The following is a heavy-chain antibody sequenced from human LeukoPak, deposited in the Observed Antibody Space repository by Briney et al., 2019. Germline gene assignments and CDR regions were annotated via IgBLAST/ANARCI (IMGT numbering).Heavy chain of an antibody. CDR2: MNPNSGAT. D-gene: IGHD3-10*01. CDR1: GYTFTSYD. J-gene: IGHJ4*02. Sequence: ASVKVSCKASGYTFTSYDFNWLRQATGQGPEWMGWMNPNSGATGYAQKFQGRITMTRSASINTAYMELTNLRSEDTAVYYCARVKGREGSTVIIDYWGQGTLVTVSS. V-gene: IGHV1-8*01. CDR3: ARVKGREGSTVIIDY.